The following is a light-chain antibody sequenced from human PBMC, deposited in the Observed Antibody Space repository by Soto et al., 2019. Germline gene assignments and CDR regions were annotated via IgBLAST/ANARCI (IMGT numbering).Light chain of an antibody. J-gene: IGKJ5*01. CDR2: AAS. CDR3: QQSYAT. CDR1: QSISSY. Sequence: DIQMTQSPSSLSASVVDRVTITCRASQSISSYLNWYQQKPGKAPKLLIYAASSLQSGVPSRFSGSGSGTDFTLTISSLQPEDFATYYCQQSYATFGQGTRLEIK. V-gene: IGKV1-39*01.